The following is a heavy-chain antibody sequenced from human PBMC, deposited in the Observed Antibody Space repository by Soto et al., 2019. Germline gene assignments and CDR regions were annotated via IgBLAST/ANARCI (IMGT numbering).Heavy chain of an antibody. D-gene: IGHD3-3*01. Sequence: TLSLTCTVSGGAISSYYWSWIRQPPGKGLEWIGYIYYSESTNYNPSLKSRVTISVDTSKNQFSLKLSSVTAADTAVYYCARLGRLRFLEWGGSYYYYYMDVWGKGTAVTVSS. J-gene: IGHJ6*03. V-gene: IGHV4-59*01. CDR2: IYYSEST. CDR3: ARLGRLRFLEWGGSYYYYYMDV. CDR1: GGAISSYY.